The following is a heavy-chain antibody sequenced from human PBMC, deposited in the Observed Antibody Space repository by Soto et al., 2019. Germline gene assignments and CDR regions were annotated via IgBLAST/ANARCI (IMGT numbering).Heavy chain of an antibody. CDR2: INHSGST. D-gene: IGHD1-26*01. V-gene: IGHV4-34*01. CDR1: GGSFSGYY. J-gene: IGHJ4*02. CDR3: ARGRGVGATTVFFFDY. Sequence: SETLSLTCAVYGGSFSGYYWSWIRQPPGKWLEWIGEINHSGSTNYNPSLKSRVTISVDTSKNQFSLKLSSVTAADTAVYYCARGRGVGATTVFFFDYWGQGXLVTVSS.